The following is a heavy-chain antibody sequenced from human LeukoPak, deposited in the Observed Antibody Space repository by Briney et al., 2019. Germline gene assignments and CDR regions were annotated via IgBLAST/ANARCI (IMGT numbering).Heavy chain of an antibody. V-gene: IGHV4-59*01. D-gene: IGHD1-26*01. CDR2: IYHSGST. J-gene: IGHJ4*02. Sequence: SETLSLTCTVSGGPISSYYWSWIRQPPGKGLEWIGYIYHSGSTNYNPSLKSRVTISVDTSKNQFSLRLTSVTAADTAVYYCARQVGATGYFDYWGQGTLVTVSS. CDR3: ARQVGATGYFDY. CDR1: GGPISSYY.